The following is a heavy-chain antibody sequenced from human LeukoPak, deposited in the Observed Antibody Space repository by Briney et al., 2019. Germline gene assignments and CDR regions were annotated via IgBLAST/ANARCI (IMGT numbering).Heavy chain of an antibody. V-gene: IGHV4-34*01. J-gene: IGHJ4*02. CDR2: INHSGST. D-gene: IGHD3-22*01. CDR1: GGSFSGYY. Sequence: SETPSLTCAVYGGSFSGYYWSWIRQPPGKGLEWIGEINHSGSTNYNPSLKSRVTIAVDTSKNQFSLKLSSVTAADTAVYYCARTAKERHDSSGYYERYFDYWGQGTLVTVSS. CDR3: ARTAKERHDSSGYYERYFDY.